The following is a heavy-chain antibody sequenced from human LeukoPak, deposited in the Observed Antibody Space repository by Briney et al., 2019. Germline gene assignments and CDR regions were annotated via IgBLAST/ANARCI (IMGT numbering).Heavy chain of an antibody. Sequence: SETLSLTCTVSGGSISSYYWSWIRQPPGKGLEWFGYIYYSGSTNYNPSLKSRVTISVDTSKNQFSLKLSSVTAADTAVYYCARHAFMVRGPTGAFDIWGQGTMVTVSS. CDR2: IYYSGST. CDR3: ARHAFMVRGPTGAFDI. D-gene: IGHD3-10*01. CDR1: GGSISSYY. V-gene: IGHV4-59*08. J-gene: IGHJ3*02.